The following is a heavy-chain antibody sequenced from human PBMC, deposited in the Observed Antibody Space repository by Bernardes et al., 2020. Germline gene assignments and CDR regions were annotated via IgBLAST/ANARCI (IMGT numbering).Heavy chain of an antibody. V-gene: IGHV4-39*01. CDR1: GGSISSSSYY. J-gene: IGHJ4*02. Sequence: SETLSLTCTVSGGSISSSSYYWGWIRQPPGKGLEWIGSIYYSGSTYYNPSLKSRVTISVDTSKNQFSLKLSSVTAADTAVYYCARTRTDSSGYYDFWSGYPNYFDYWGQGTLVTVSS. D-gene: IGHD3-3*01. CDR3: ARTRTDSSGYYDFWSGYPNYFDY. CDR2: IYYSGST.